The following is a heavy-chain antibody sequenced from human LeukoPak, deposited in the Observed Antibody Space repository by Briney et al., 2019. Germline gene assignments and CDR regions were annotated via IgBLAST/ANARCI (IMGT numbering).Heavy chain of an antibody. J-gene: IGHJ4*02. CDR3: AKARARITMVRGVITDY. D-gene: IGHD3-10*01. CDR1: GFTFSIYA. CDR2: ISGSGGRT. Sequence: GGSLRLSCAASGFTFSIYAMNWVRQAPGKGLEWVSGISGSGGRTYYADSVKGRFTISRDNSNNPLYLQMNSLRAEDTAVYYCAKARARITMVRGVITDYWGQGTLVTVSS. V-gene: IGHV3-23*01.